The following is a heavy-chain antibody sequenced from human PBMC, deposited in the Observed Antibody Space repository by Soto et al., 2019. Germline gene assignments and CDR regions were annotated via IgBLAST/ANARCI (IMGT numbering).Heavy chain of an antibody. D-gene: IGHD5-18*01. J-gene: IGHJ5*02. CDR3: AKDPEYSYGYVYWFDP. CDR2: ISYDGSNK. Sequence: GGSLRLSCAASGFSFSSYGMQWVRQAPGKGLEWVAVISYDGSNKYYADSVKGRFTISRDNSKNTLYLQMNSLRAEDTAVYYCAKDPEYSYGYVYWFDPWGQGTLVTAPQ. V-gene: IGHV3-30*18. CDR1: GFSFSSYG.